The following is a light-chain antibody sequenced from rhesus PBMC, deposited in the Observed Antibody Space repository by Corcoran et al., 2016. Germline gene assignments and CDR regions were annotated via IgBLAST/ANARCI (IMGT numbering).Light chain of an antibody. Sequence: QAAPTQPPSVSGSPGQSVTFSCTGTSSDVGAYNYVSWYQQHPGKAPNVMIYAVSTRPSGVSDRFSGSKSGNTASLTISGLQAEDEADYYCCSYTSTHTFIFGGGTRLSVL. V-gene: IGLV2S7*01. CDR3: CSYTSTHTFI. CDR2: AVS. CDR1: SSDVGAYNY. J-gene: IGLJ1*01.